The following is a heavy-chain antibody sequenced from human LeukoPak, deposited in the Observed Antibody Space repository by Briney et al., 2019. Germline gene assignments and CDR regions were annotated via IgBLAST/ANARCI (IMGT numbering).Heavy chain of an antibody. V-gene: IGHV3-53*01. Sequence: GGSLRLSCAASGFTVSSNYMSWVRQAPGKGLEWVSVIYSGGSTYYADSVKGRFTISRDNSKNTLYLQMNGLRAEDTALYYCARGRYSSSWFGEGYFFDYWGQGTLVTVSS. D-gene: IGHD6-13*01. J-gene: IGHJ4*02. CDR2: IYSGGST. CDR1: GFTVSSNY. CDR3: ARGRYSSSWFGEGYFFDY.